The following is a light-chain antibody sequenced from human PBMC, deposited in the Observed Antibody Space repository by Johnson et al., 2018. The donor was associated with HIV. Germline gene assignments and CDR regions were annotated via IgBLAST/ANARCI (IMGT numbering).Light chain of an antibody. J-gene: IGLJ1*01. CDR2: ENN. CDR1: SSNIGNNY. V-gene: IGLV1-51*02. Sequence: QSVLTQPPSVSAAPGQKVTISCSGSSSNIGNNYVSWYQQLPGTAPKLLIYENNKRPSGIPDRFSGSKSGTSATLGITGLQTGAEADYYCGPWDSSLSAGDASGTGTKVTVL. CDR3: GPWDSSLSAGDA.